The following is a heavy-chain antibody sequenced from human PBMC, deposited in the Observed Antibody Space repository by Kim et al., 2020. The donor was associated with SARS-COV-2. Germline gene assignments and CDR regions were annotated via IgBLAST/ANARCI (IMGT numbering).Heavy chain of an antibody. CDR3: ARDRHSTLVEERTPIYGMDV. CDR2: IWYDGSNK. Sequence: GGSLRLSCAASGFTFSSYGMHWVRQAPGKGLEWVAVIWYDGSNKYYADSVKGRFTISRDNSKNTLYLQMNSLRAEDTAVYYCARDRHSTLVEERTPIYGMDVWGQGTTVTVSS. V-gene: IGHV3-33*01. CDR1: GFTFSSYG. J-gene: IGHJ6*02. D-gene: IGHD1-1*01.